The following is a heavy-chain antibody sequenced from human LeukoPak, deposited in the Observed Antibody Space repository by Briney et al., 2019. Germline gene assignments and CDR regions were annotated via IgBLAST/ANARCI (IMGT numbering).Heavy chain of an antibody. J-gene: IGHJ4*02. V-gene: IGHV3-23*01. Sequence: GGALRLFFAASWFTLRWYSLSLVRPAPGEGLEWGSAISGSGGSTYYADSVKGRFTISRDNSKNTLYLQMNSLRAGDTAVYYCAKGSASSGYFHYWGQGTLVTVSS. D-gene: IGHD3-22*01. CDR2: ISGSGGST. CDR3: AKGSASSGYFHY. CDR1: WFTLRWYS.